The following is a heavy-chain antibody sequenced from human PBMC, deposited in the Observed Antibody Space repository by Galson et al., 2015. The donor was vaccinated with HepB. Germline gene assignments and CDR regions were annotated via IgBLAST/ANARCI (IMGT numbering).Heavy chain of an antibody. CDR1: GGTFSSYA. V-gene: IGHV1-69*06. CDR2: IIPIFGTA. D-gene: IGHD6-6*01. Sequence: SVKVSCKASGGTFSSYAISWVRQAPGQGLEWMGGIIPIFGTANYAQKFQGRVTITADKSTSTAYMELSSLRSEDTAVYYCARDDRIAARPSYYYYGMDVWGQGTTVTVSS. CDR3: ARDDRIAARPSYYYYGMDV. J-gene: IGHJ6*02.